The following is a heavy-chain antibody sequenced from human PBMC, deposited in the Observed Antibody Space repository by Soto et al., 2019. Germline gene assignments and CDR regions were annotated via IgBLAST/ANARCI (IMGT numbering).Heavy chain of an antibody. J-gene: IGHJ4*02. V-gene: IGHV3-30*18. CDR1: GFTFSSYG. Sequence: QVQLVESGGGVVQPGRSLRLSCAASGFTFSSYGMHWVRQAPGKGLEWVAVISYDGSNKYYADSVKGRFTISRDNSKNTLYLQMNSLRAEDTAVYYCAKDGPRGYSIKYYFDYWGQGTLVTVSS. CDR2: ISYDGSNK. CDR3: AKDGPRGYSIKYYFDY. D-gene: IGHD5-18*01.